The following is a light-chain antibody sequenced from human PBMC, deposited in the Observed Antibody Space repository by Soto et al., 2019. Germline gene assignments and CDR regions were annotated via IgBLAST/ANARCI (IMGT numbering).Light chain of an antibody. CDR3: AAWDGSLNHIL. Sequence: QSVLTQPPPASGTPGQGVAISCSGSSSNMGSNTVNWYQHLPGTAPKLLIYNDNQRPSGVPDRFFGSKSGTSASLAITGLQSEDEADYYCAAWDGSLNHILFGGGTKLTVL. CDR2: NDN. J-gene: IGLJ2*01. V-gene: IGLV1-44*01. CDR1: SSNMGSNT.